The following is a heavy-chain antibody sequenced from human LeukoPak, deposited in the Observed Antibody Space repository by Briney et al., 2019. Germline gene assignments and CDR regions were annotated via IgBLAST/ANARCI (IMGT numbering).Heavy chain of an antibody. CDR2: INPSRGST. CDR3: ARGGTLPLRPDDY. Sequence: ASVKVSCKASGYTFINYSVQWVRQAPGQGLEWMGIINPSRGSTSYPQKFQGRVTMTRDTSTSTVYMELSSLTSEDTAVYLCARGGTLPLRPDDYWGQGTLVTVSS. CDR1: GYTFINYS. D-gene: IGHD3-16*01. V-gene: IGHV1-46*03. J-gene: IGHJ4*02.